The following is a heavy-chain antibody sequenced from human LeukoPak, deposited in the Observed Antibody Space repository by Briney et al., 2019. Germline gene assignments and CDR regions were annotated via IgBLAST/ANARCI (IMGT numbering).Heavy chain of an antibody. V-gene: IGHV1-8*01. D-gene: IGHD1-26*01. J-gene: IGHJ4*02. CDR2: MNPKRVNT. CDR3: ARPLSRKSGSSSGY. Sequence: ASVKVSCMASGYTFTSYDINWVRQATGQGLEWMGWMNPKRVNTDYAQKFQGGDTMTRNTSISTAYQELSSLRSEDTAVYYSARPLSRKSGSSSGYWGQGTLVTVSS. CDR1: GYTFTSYD.